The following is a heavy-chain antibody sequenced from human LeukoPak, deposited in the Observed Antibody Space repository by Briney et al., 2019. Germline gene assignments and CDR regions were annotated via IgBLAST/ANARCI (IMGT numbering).Heavy chain of an antibody. J-gene: IGHJ5*02. Sequence: ASVKVSCKASGYTFTGYYMHWVRQAPGQGLEWMGGIIPIFGTANYAQKFQGRVTITADKSTSTAYMELSSLRSEDTAVYYCARDEGDGYKPWGQGTLVTVSS. CDR1: GYTFTGYY. V-gene: IGHV1-69*06. D-gene: IGHD5-24*01. CDR3: ARDEGDGYKP. CDR2: IIPIFGTA.